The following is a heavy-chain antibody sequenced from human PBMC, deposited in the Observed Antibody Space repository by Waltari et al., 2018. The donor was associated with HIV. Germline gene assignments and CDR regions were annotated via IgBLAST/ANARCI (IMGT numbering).Heavy chain of an antibody. CDR3: AKDLGNVAND. CDR1: GFTFSSYA. D-gene: IGHD1-1*01. V-gene: IGHV3-23*01. Sequence: EVQLLESGGGLVQPGGSLRLSCAASGFTFSSYAMTWVRQAPGKGRGWVSGISSNSGSTEYADSVKGRLTISRDNSKNILYLQMNSLRAENTAVYYCAKDLGNVANDWGQGTLVTVTS. CDR2: ISSNSGST. J-gene: IGHJ4*02.